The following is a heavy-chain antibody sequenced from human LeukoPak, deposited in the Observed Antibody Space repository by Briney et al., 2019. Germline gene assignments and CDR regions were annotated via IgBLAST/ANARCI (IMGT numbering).Heavy chain of an antibody. J-gene: IGHJ4*02. CDR2: ISGSGGST. CDR3: ANQDDYDFWSGPSDY. Sequence: PGGSLILSRAASGFTFSSYAMSWVRQAPGKGLEWVSAISGSGGSTYYADSVKGRFTISRDNSKNTLYLQMNSLRAEDTAVYYCANQDDYDFWSGPSDYWGQGTLVTVSS. V-gene: IGHV3-23*01. D-gene: IGHD3-3*01. CDR1: GFTFSSYA.